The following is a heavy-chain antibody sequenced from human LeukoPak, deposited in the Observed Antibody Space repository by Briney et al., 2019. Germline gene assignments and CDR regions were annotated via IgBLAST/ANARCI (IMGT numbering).Heavy chain of an antibody. D-gene: IGHD6-13*01. J-gene: IGHJ4*02. V-gene: IGHV1-18*01. Sequence: ASVKVSSNASGYTFTSDGISRVRQTPGQGLQRMGQISAYNGNTNYAQTLQSRVTMTTDTSTSTAYMEKRSVRYDDTSVYNSARVFNRQQPLDYGGQGTLVTVSS. CDR3: ARVFNRQQPLDY. CDR2: ISAYNGNT. CDR1: GYTFTSDG.